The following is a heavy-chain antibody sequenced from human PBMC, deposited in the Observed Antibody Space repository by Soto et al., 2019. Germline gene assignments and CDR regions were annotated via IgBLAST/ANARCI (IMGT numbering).Heavy chain of an antibody. V-gene: IGHV1-18*01. Sequence: ASVKVSCKASGYAFSFGFSWVRQAPGQGLEWMGWISASDGSTNSAQKFRGRISMTTDTSTNTAYMDLMSLTSDDTAVYFCATYYYGSGSYYRFDNWGQGTLVTVSS. CDR1: GYAFSFG. D-gene: IGHD3-10*01. CDR2: ISASDGST. J-gene: IGHJ4*02. CDR3: ATYYYGSGSYYRFDN.